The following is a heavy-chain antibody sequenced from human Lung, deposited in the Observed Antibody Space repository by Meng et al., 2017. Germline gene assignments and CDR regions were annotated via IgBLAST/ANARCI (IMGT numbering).Heavy chain of an antibody. D-gene: IGHD6-25*01. CDR1: GDTFAAYW. CDR2: IDPKSGDT. CDR3: ARDEDISAAGKLFGDY. Sequence: QGQLRQAGPEVKKPVASVKVSWKASGDTFAAYWIQWVRQAPGQGLEWMGRIDPKSGDTHYAQKFQARVTMTGDTSISTAYMELSGLRSDDTAMYYCARDEDISAAGKLFGDYWGQGTLVTVSS. V-gene: IGHV1-2*06. J-gene: IGHJ4*02.